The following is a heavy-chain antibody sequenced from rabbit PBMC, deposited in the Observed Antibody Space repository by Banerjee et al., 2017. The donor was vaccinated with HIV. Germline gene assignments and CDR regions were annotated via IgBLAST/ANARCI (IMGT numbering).Heavy chain of an antibody. Sequence: QSLEESGGGLVKPGASLTLTCKASGFDFDSGSGFSFNSGYDMCWVRQAPGKGLEWIACIDSGSSGFTYFASWAKGRFTISKPSSTTVTLHMTSLTAADTATYFCARDTSGGWGVVLYYFRLWGQGTLVTVS. CDR1: GFDFDSGSGFSFNSGYD. J-gene: IGHJ4*01. V-gene: IGHV1S40*01. CDR2: IDSGSSGFT. D-gene: IGHD4-1*01. CDR3: ARDTSGGWGVVLYYFRL.